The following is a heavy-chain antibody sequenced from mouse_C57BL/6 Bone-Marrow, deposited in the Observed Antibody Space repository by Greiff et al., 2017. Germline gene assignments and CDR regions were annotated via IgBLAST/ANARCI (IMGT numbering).Heavy chain of an antibody. D-gene: IGHD1-1*01. CDR1: GYSFTDYN. V-gene: IGHV1-39*01. Sequence: EVKLVESGPELVKPGASVKISCKASGYSFTDYNMNWVKQSNGKSLEWIGVLNPNYGTTSYNQKFKGKATLTVDQSSSTAYMQLNRLTSEDSAVYYGARWSTTNYFDYWGQGTTLTVSS. CDR2: LNPNYGTT. CDR3: ARWSTTNYFDY. J-gene: IGHJ2*01.